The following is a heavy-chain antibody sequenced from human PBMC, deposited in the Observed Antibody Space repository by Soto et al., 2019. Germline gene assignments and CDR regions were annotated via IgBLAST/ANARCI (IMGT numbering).Heavy chain of an antibody. CDR1: GFTLSSHT. CDR2: ISGSSSYI. D-gene: IGHD3-10*01. CDR3: ARDSLLSPVSGMDV. V-gene: IGHV3-21*01. Sequence: GGSLRLSCAASGFTLSSHTMNWVRQAPGKGLEWVSSISGSSSYIYYADSVKGRFTISRDNAKNSLYLQMNSLRAEDTAVYYCARDSLLSPVSGMDVWGQGTTVTVSS. J-gene: IGHJ6*02.